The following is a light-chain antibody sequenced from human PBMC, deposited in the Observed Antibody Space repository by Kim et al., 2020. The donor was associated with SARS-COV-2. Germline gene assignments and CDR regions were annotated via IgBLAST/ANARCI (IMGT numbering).Light chain of an antibody. V-gene: IGLV3-19*01. CDR2: GKN. CDR3: NSRDTSGNHLYV. Sequence: SSELTQDPAVSVALGQTVRITCQGDSLRNYYASWYQQKPGQAPVLVIYGKNNRPSGIPDRFSGSSSGNTASLTITGAQAEAEADYYCNSRDTSGNHLYVF. J-gene: IGLJ1*01. CDR1: SLRNYY.